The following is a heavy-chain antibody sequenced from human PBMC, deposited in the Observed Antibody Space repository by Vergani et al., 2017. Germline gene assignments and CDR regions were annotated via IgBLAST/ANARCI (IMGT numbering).Heavy chain of an antibody. CDR2: IYYNGST. J-gene: IGHJ5*02. CDR1: GGSVSSGSYY. CDR3: ARVGDTNWFDP. V-gene: IGHV4-61*01. Sequence: QVQLQESGPGLVKPSETLSLTCTVSGGSVSSGSYYWSWIRQPPGKGLEWIGYIYYNGSTNYNPSLKSRVTISVDTSKNQFSLKLSSVTAADTAVYYCARVGDTNWFDPWGQGTLVTVSS. D-gene: IGHD3-3*01.